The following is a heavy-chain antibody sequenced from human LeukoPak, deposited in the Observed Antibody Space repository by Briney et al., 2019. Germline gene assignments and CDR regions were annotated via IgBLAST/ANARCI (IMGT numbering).Heavy chain of an antibody. V-gene: IGHV1-2*02. CDR1: GYTFTGYY. Sequence: GASVKVSCKASGYTFTGYYMHWVRQAPGQGLEWMGWINPNSGGTNYAQKFQGRVTMTRDASISTAYMELSRLRSDDTAVYYCARELTTESCMDVWGKGTTVTVSS. CDR2: INPNSGGT. D-gene: IGHD4-11*01. CDR3: ARELTTESCMDV. J-gene: IGHJ6*03.